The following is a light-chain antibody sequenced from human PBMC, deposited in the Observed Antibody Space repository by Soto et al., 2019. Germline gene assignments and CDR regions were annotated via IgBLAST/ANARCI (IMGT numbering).Light chain of an antibody. CDR2: VNSGGSH. V-gene: IGLV4-69*01. CDR1: SGHSNYA. CDR3: QTWGTGSAIVV. Sequence: QLVRTQSPSASASLGASVKLTCNLSSGHSNYAIAWHQQQPEKGPRYLMKVNSGGSHIKGDGIPDRFSGSSSGAERYLFISSLQSEDEADYYCQTWGTGSAIVVFGGGTQLTVL. J-gene: IGLJ7*01.